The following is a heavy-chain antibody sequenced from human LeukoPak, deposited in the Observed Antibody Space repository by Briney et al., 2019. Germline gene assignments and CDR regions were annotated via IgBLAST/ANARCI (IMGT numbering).Heavy chain of an antibody. CDR3: ARYSSGWRSFDI. J-gene: IGHJ3*02. V-gene: IGHV4-59*01. CDR2: IYYSGST. CDR1: GGSISSYY. D-gene: IGHD6-19*01. Sequence: ASETLSLTCTVSGGSISSYYWSWIRQPPGKRLEWIGYIYYSGSTSYNPSLKSRVTISVDTSKNQFSLNLSSVTAADTAVYYCARYSSGWRSFDIWGQGTMVTVSS.